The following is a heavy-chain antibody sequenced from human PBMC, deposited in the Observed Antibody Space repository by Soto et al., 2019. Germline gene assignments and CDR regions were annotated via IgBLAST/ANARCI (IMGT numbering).Heavy chain of an antibody. V-gene: IGHV5-51*01. J-gene: IGHJ3*02. CDR2: IYPGDSDT. CDR3: AVYYDFWSGYSFDAFDI. D-gene: IGHD3-3*01. Sequence: GESLKISCKGSGYSFTSYWIGWVRQMPGKGLEWMGIIYPGDSDTRYSPSFQGQVTISADKSISTAYLQWSSLKASDTAMYYCAVYYDFWSGYSFDAFDIWGQGTMVTVSS. CDR1: GYSFTSYW.